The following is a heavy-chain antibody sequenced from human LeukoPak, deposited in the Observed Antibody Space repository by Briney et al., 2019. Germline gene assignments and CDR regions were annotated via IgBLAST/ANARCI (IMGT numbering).Heavy chain of an antibody. V-gene: IGHV4-61*01. CDR2: IYYSGST. CDR3: ARVSGYDWESFYDY. CDR1: GGSISSGSYC. Sequence: PSETLSLTCTVSGGSISSGSYCWSWTRQPPGKGQEWIGYIYYSGSTNYNPSLKSRVTTSVDTSKNQFSLKLSSVTAADTAVYYCARVSGYDWESFYDYWGQGTLVTVSS. D-gene: IGHD5-12*01. J-gene: IGHJ4*02.